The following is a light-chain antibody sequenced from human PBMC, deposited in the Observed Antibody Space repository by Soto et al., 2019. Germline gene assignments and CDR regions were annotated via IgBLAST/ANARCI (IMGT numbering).Light chain of an antibody. CDR1: QSVSSN. V-gene: IGKV3-20*01. CDR2: GAS. Sequence: EILMTQSPASLSVSPGETATLYCRASQSVSSNLAWYQQKPGQAPRLLIYGASGRATGIPDRFTGSGSGTDFTLTISRLEPEDFAVFYCHQYGSSPQTFGQGTKVDIK. CDR3: HQYGSSPQT. J-gene: IGKJ1*01.